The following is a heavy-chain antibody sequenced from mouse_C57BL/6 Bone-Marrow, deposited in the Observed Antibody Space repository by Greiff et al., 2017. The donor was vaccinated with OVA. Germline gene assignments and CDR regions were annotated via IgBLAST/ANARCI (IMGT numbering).Heavy chain of an antibody. V-gene: IGHV1-50*01. CDR2: IDPSDSYT. D-gene: IGHD1-1*01. J-gene: IGHJ3*01. Sequence: QVQLQQPGAELVKPGASAKLSCKASGYTFTSYWMQWVKQRPGQGLEWIGEIDPSDSYTNYNQKFKGKATLTVDTSSSTAYMQLSSLTSEDSAVYYCARREDYYGSFFAYWGQGTLVTVSA. CDR3: ARREDYYGSFFAY. CDR1: GYTFTSYW.